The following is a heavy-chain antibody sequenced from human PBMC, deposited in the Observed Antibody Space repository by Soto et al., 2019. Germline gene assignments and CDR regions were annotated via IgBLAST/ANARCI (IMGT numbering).Heavy chain of an antibody. Sequence: QITLKESGPTLVKPTQTLTLTCTCSGFSVSSNGVGVGWIRQPPGQALEWRALIYLDDDKRYSPSLRSRLTFTEDTSKNQVVLTLTDIDPVDTDTYYCAHFPLGKGSGTPWVDPWGQGALVTVSS. D-gene: IGHD3-10*01. J-gene: IGHJ5*02. CDR3: AHFPLGKGSGTPWVDP. V-gene: IGHV2-5*02. CDR1: GFSVSSNGVG. CDR2: IYLDDDK.